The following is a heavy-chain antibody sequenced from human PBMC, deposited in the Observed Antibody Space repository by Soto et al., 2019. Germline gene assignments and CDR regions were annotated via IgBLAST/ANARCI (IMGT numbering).Heavy chain of an antibody. Sequence: SETLSLTCTVSGGSISSYYWSWIRQPAGKGLEWIGRIYTSVSTNYNPSLKSRVTMSVDTSKNQFSLKLSSVTAADTAVYYCARGRGVYTGYDYPIFYYGMDVWGQGTKVTVSS. CDR3: ARGRGVYTGYDYPIFYYGMDV. CDR2: IYTSVST. D-gene: IGHD5-12*01. V-gene: IGHV4-4*07. CDR1: GGSISSYY. J-gene: IGHJ6*02.